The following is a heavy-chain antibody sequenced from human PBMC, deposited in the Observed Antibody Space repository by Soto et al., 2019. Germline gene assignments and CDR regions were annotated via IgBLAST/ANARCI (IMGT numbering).Heavy chain of an antibody. V-gene: IGHV3-23*01. J-gene: IGHJ4*02. CDR2: ISGSGGST. Sequence: ESLKISCAASGFTFSSYAMSWVRQAPGKGLEWVSAISGSGGSTYYADSVKGRFTISRDNSKNTLYLQMNSLRAEDTAVYYCAKSAREYSSSYYFDYWGQGTLVTVSS. CDR3: AKSAREYSSSYYFDY. D-gene: IGHD6-13*01. CDR1: GFTFSSYA.